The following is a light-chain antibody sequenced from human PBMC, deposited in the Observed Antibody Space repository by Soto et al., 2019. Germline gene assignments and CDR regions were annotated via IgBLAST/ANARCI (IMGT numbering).Light chain of an antibody. V-gene: IGKV4-1*01. CDR3: QQYYTTRWT. J-gene: IGKJ1*01. CDR2: WAS. Sequence: DIQMTQSPSTLSGSVGDRVTITCRASQTISSWLAWYQQKPGQPPQLLIYWASTRESGVPDRFSGSESGTDFTLTISSLQAEDVAVYYCQQYYTTRWTFGQGTKV. CDR1: QTISSW.